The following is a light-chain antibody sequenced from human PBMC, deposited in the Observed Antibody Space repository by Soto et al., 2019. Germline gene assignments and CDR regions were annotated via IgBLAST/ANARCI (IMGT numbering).Light chain of an antibody. CDR3: QQSYMDPIT. J-gene: IGKJ5*01. CDR2: DAS. CDR1: QSISTY. Sequence: DIQMTQSPSSLSASVGNRVTITCRAGQSISTYLNWYQKKPGKAPNLLIYDASRLQSGVPSRFSGSGGGTDFTLSISRVQPEDFATYFCQQSYMDPITFGQGTRLEIK. V-gene: IGKV1-39*01.